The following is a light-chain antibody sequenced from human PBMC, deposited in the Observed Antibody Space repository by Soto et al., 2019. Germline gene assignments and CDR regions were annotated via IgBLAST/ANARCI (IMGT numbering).Light chain of an antibody. V-gene: IGLV2-14*03. CDR2: EVS. Sequence: QSALTQPASVSGSPGQSITISCTGTSSDVGAYDFVSWYQQHPDKAPKLMIYEVSNRPSGVSNRFSGSKSVNTATLTISGLQAEDEADCYCSSYTSSSTRVFGTGTKATVL. CDR1: SSDVGAYDF. J-gene: IGLJ1*01. CDR3: SSYTSSSTRV.